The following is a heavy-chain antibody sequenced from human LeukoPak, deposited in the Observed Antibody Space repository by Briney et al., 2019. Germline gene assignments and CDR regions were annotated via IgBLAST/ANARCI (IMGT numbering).Heavy chain of an antibody. V-gene: IGHV4-31*03. CDR2: IYYSGST. CDR1: GGSISSGGYY. J-gene: IGHJ4*02. CDR3: VRXXXXVVVNTFDY. D-gene: IGHD3-22*01. Sequence: SETLSLTCTVSGGSISSGGYYWSWIRQHPGKGLEWIGYIYYSGSTYYNPSLKSRVTISVDTSKNQFSLKLSSVTAADTAVYYCVRXXXXVVVNTFDYWGQGTLVT.